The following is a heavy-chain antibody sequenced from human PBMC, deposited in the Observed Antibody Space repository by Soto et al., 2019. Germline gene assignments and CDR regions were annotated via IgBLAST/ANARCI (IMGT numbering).Heavy chain of an antibody. Sequence: GSLKISCQVSGCSVTHYWISWVRQMPGKGLEWMGRIDPSDSQTNYSPSFQGHVTISVDKSISTAYLEWTSLKASDTAMYYCVRLPFHYYTSRYYSWARGSFDPVSA. CDR1: GCSVTHYW. J-gene: IGHJ4*02. CDR2: IDPSDSQT. D-gene: IGHD3-10*01. V-gene: IGHV5-10-1*01. CDR3: VRLPFHYYTSRYYS.